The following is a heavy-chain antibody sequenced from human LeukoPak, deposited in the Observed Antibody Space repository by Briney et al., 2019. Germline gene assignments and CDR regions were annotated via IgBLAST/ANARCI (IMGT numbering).Heavy chain of an antibody. V-gene: IGHV4-59*02. CDR1: GGSVSSYY. Sequence: SETLSLTCTVSGGSVSSYYWSWIRQPPGKGLEWIGYIYYSGSTNYNPSLKSRVTISVDTSKNQFSLKLSSVTAADTAVYYCARGQMATSYFNYWGQGTLVTVSS. D-gene: IGHD5-24*01. CDR2: IYYSGST. CDR3: ARGQMATSYFNY. J-gene: IGHJ4*02.